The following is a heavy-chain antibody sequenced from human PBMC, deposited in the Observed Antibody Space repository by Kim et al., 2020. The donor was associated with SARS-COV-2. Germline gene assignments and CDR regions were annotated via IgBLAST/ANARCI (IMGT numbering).Heavy chain of an antibody. CDR1: GYTFTGYG. V-gene: IGHV1-18*01. D-gene: IGHD2-15*01. CDR3: ARRLTAITPYYGMDG. J-gene: IGHJ6*02. CDR2: INPYNGDT. Sequence: ASVKVSCKASGYTFTGYGISWVRQAPGQGLEWMGWINPYNGDTYYAQKIQGRVTMTTDTSTGTAYMELRSLTFDDTAIYYCARRLTAITPYYGMDGWGQGTTVTVSS.